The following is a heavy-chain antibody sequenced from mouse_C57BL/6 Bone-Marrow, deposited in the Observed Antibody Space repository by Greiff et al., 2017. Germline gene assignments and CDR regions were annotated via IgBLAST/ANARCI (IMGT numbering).Heavy chain of an antibody. D-gene: IGHD2-4*01. Sequence: VQLKESGPELVKPGASVKISCKASGYSFTDYNMNWVKQSTGKSLEWIGGINPNYGTTSYNQKFKGKATLTVDPSSSTAYMQLNSLTSEDSAVYYGARGYDYDYAMDYWGQGTSVTVSS. J-gene: IGHJ4*01. CDR2: INPNYGTT. V-gene: IGHV1-39*01. CDR3: ARGYDYDYAMDY. CDR1: GYSFTDYN.